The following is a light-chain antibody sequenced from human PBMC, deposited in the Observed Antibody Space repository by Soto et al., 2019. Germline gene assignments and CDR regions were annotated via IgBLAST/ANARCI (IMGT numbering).Light chain of an antibody. CDR2: AAS. V-gene: IGKV1-39*01. CDR1: QSVDAY. CDR3: QQSRSSPYT. J-gene: IGKJ2*01. Sequence: IQMTQSPSSLSASEGERVTLTCRASQSVDAYLHWFQQKPGKPPQLLIYAASTFQSGVPSRFSGSGSETDFTLTISSLQPEDFAPYYCQQSRSSPYTFGQGTKVEIK.